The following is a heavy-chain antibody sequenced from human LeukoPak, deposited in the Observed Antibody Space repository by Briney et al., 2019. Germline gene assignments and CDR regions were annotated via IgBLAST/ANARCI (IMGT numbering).Heavy chain of an antibody. V-gene: IGHV3-7*01. D-gene: IGHD1-26*01. CDR1: GFTFSSYW. Sequence: GGSVRLSCGASGFTFSSYWVSWVRQARGEGLEWGAYIKQGGREKYYVDSVKGRFTISRDNAKNSLYLQMNSLRAEDTAVYYCARAPAGGELLDYWGQGTLVTVSS. J-gene: IGHJ4*02. CDR3: ARAPAGGELLDY. CDR2: IKQGGREK.